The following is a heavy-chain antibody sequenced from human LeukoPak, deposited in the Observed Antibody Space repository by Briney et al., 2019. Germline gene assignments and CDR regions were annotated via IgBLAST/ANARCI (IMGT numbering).Heavy chain of an antibody. D-gene: IGHD3-10*01. Sequence: SETLSPTCTVSGGSISSYYWSWIRQPAGKGLEWIGRIYTSGSTNYNPSLKSRVTMSVDTSKNQFSLKLSSVTAADTAVYYCARGKATMVRGVRKSTSGWFDPWGQGTLVTVSS. CDR1: GGSISSYY. J-gene: IGHJ5*02. CDR2: IYTSGST. V-gene: IGHV4-4*07. CDR3: ARGKATMVRGVRKSTSGWFDP.